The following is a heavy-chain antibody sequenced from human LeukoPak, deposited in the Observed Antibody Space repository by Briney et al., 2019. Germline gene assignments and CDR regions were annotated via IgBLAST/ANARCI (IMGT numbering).Heavy chain of an antibody. Sequence: GGAPRLSCAESGVSFSRYSMNWGPQAPRERLGWVSYISGSSSTIYNADSVKGRITISRDNAENSLYLQMNSLGDEDTALFYCARSRYYDYSIDYWGQGTLVTVSS. CDR1: GVSFSRYS. J-gene: IGHJ4*02. V-gene: IGHV3-48*02. CDR2: ISGSSSTI. D-gene: IGHD3-22*01. CDR3: ARSRYYDYSIDY.